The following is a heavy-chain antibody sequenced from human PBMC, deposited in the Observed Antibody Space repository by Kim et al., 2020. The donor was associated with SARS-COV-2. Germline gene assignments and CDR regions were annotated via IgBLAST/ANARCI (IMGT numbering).Heavy chain of an antibody. J-gene: IGHJ4*02. Sequence: ASVKVSCKASGYTFTDYGITWVRQAPGQGLEWMGWISGYNGNTKSAQELQGRVTMTTDTSTSTAYMELRSLTSDDTAVYYCARDLVYSSGFLDYWGQGSLIIVSS. CDR3: ARDLVYSSGFLDY. D-gene: IGHD3-22*01. CDR1: GYTFTDYG. CDR2: ISGYNGNT. V-gene: IGHV1-18*01.